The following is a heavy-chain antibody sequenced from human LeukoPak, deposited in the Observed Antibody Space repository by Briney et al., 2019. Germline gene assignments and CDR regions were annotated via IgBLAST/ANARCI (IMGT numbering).Heavy chain of an antibody. V-gene: IGHV3-21*01. CDR2: IDSSSTYI. CDR3: AELGITMIGGV. Sequence: GGSLRLSCAASGFIFSSYSMSWVRQIPGKGLEWVSSIDSSSTYIYYADSVKGRFTISRDNAKNSLYLQMNSLRAEDTAVYYCAELGITMIGGVWGKGTTVTISS. D-gene: IGHD3-10*02. CDR1: GFIFSSYS. J-gene: IGHJ6*04.